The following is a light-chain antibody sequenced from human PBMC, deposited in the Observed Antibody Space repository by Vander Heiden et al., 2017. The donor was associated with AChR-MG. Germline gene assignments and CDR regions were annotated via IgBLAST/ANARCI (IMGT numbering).Light chain of an antibody. CDR1: NSNIGAGYD. V-gene: IGLV1-40*01. J-gene: IGLJ3*02. CDR3: QSFDNSLREGV. Sequence: QSVLTQPPSVSGAPGQRVTISCTGSNSNIGAGYDVHWYQQLPATAPKLLIYGNNNRPSGVPDRFSAAKSGTSASLASTGLQAEDEADYYCQSFDNSLREGVFGGGTKLTVL. CDR2: GNN.